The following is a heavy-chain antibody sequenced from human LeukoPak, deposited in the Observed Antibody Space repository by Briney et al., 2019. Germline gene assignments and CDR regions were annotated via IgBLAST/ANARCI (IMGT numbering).Heavy chain of an antibody. CDR3: AKAPSDTVAGLFDY. Sequence: PGGSLRLSCAASGFTFSSYGMHWVRQAPGKGLEWVAVISYDGSNKYYADSVKGRFTISRDKSKNTLYLQMNSLRAEDTAVYYCAKAPSDTVAGLFDYWGQGTLVTVSS. D-gene: IGHD6-19*01. J-gene: IGHJ4*02. CDR2: ISYDGSNK. V-gene: IGHV3-30*18. CDR1: GFTFSSYG.